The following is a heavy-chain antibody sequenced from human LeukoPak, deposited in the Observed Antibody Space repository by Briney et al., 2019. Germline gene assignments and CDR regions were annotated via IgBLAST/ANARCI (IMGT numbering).Heavy chain of an antibody. J-gene: IGHJ4*02. D-gene: IGHD3-22*01. CDR1: GFTFSSYA. V-gene: IGHV3-7*01. CDR3: ARCRRPRDSSGYYFDY. CDR2: IKQDGSEK. Sequence: GGSLRLSCAASGFTFSSYAMHWVRQAPGKGLEWVANIKQDGSEKYYVDSVKGRFTISRDNAKNSLYLQMNSLRAEDTAVYYCARCRRPRDSSGYYFDYWGQGTLVTVSS.